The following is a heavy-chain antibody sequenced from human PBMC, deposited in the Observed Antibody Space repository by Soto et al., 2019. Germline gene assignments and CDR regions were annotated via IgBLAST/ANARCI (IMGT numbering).Heavy chain of an antibody. CDR2: IIPIFGTA. V-gene: IGHV1-69*13. Sequence: QVQLVQSGAEVKKPGASVKVSCKASGYTFTSYGISWVRQAPGQGLEWMGWIIPIFGTANYAQKFQGRVTITAHESTSTAYMELSSLRSEDTAVYYCARYKRGYYYDSSGYLDYWGQGTLVTVSS. D-gene: IGHD3-22*01. J-gene: IGHJ4*02. CDR3: ARYKRGYYYDSSGYLDY. CDR1: GYTFTSYG.